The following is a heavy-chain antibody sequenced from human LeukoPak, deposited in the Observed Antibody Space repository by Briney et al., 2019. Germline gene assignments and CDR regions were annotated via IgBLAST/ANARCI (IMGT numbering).Heavy chain of an antibody. D-gene: IGHD3-10*01. Sequence: SANVSCKASGGTFSSYAISWVRQAPGQGLEWMGGIIPIFGTANYAQKFQGRVTITADESTSTAYMELSSLRSEDTAVYYCARGPITMVRDYYYYGMDVWGQGTTVTVSS. V-gene: IGHV1-69*13. CDR1: GGTFSSYA. CDR2: IIPIFGTA. J-gene: IGHJ6*02. CDR3: ARGPITMVRDYYYYGMDV.